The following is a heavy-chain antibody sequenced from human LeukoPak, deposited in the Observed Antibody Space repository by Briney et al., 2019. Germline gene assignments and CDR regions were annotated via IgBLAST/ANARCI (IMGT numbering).Heavy chain of an antibody. D-gene: IGHD3-22*01. V-gene: IGHV4-59*01. CDR2: IYYSGST. CDR3: ARAPHYYDSSGYEPYYYMDV. Sequence: PSETLSLTCTVSGGSISSYYWSWIRQPPGKGLEWIGYIYYSGSTNYNPSLKSRVTISVDTPKNQFSLELSSVTAADTAVYYCARAPHYYDSSGYEPYYYMDVWGKGTTVTVSS. J-gene: IGHJ6*03. CDR1: GGSISSYY.